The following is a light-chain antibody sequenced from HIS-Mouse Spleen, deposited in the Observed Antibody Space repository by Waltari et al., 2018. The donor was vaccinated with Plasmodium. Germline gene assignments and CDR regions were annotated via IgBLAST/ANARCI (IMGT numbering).Light chain of an antibody. CDR1: ALPNKY. CDR2: EDS. CDR3: YSTDSSGNHRV. Sequence: SYELTQPPSVSVSPGQPARITCSGDALPNKYAYWYQQNSGQAPVLVIYEDSKRPSGNPERFSGSSSGTMATLTISGAQVEDEADYYCYSTDSSGNHRVFGGGTKLTVL. J-gene: IGLJ3*02. V-gene: IGLV3-10*01.